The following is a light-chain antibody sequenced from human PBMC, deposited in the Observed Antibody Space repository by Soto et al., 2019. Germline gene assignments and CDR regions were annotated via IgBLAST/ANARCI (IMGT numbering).Light chain of an antibody. J-gene: IGKJ1*01. CDR1: QSISSW. Sequence: DIQMTKSPSTLSASVGDRVTITCRASQSISSWLAWYQQKPGKAPKLLIYKASSLESGVPSRFSGSGSGTDFTLTISSLQPDDFATYYCQQYHTWWTFGQGTQVEI. V-gene: IGKV1-5*03. CDR2: KAS. CDR3: QQYHTWWT.